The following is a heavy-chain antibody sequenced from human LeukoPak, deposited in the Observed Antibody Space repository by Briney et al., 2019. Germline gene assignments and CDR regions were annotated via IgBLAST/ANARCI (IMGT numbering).Heavy chain of an antibody. CDR3: ARDSELGPDYSDTSGFDY. CDR1: GYSITSGYF. V-gene: IGHV4-38-2*02. CDR2: IYHSGRL. J-gene: IGHJ4*02. Sequence: SETLSLTCTVSGYSITSGYFWVWLRQPPGKGLGWIGSIYHSGRLYYNPSLKSRVTTSVDTSKNQFSLSLTSVTAADTAVYFCARDSELGPDYSDTSGFDYWGQGNLVTVSS. D-gene: IGHD3-22*01.